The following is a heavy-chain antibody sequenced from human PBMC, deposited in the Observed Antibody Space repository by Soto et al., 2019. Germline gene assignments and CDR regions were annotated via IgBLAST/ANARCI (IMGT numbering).Heavy chain of an antibody. CDR2: IYYSGST. D-gene: IGHD3-22*01. J-gene: IGHJ6*01. CDR3: VGRGYYHNSGMDI. V-gene: IGHV4-31*03. Sequence: SETLSLTCTVSGGSISSGGYYWSWIRHHPGKGLEWIGYIYYSGSTYYNPSLKSRVTISVDTSKNQFSLKLSSVTAADTAVYYGVGRGYYHNSGMDIWGQGTTVTVST. CDR1: GGSISSGGYY.